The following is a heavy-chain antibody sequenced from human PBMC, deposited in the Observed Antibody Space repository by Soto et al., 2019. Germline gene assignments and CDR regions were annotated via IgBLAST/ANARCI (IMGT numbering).Heavy chain of an antibody. CDR1: GFTFSTYE. Sequence: VQLVESGGGLVQPGGSLRLSCVASGFTFSTYEMNWVRQTPGKGLEWVSYISGRGNIMYYADSVKGRFTISRDDAKNSLFLQMNSLRAEDSAIYFCVRGSKDSYPGSRIFDFWGRGTLVTVSS. J-gene: IGHJ4*02. V-gene: IGHV3-48*03. CDR3: VRGSKDSYPGSRIFDF. CDR2: ISGRGNIM. D-gene: IGHD3-10*01.